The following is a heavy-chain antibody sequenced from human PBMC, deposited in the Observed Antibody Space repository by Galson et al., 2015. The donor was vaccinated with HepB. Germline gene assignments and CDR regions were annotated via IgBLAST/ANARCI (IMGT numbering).Heavy chain of an antibody. D-gene: IGHD2-15*01. J-gene: IGHJ6*02. CDR3: ARAAIIVVLGSSYYGMDV. Sequence: CAISGDSVSSNSAAWNWIRQSPSRGLEWLGRTYYRSKWYLDYAISVKSRITINPDTSKNQFSLQLNSVTPEDTAVYYCARAAIIVVLGSSYYGMDVWGQGTMVTVSS. CDR2: TYYRSKWYL. CDR1: GDSVSSNSAA. V-gene: IGHV6-1*01.